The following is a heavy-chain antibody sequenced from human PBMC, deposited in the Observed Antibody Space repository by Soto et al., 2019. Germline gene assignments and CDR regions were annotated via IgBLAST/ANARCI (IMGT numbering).Heavy chain of an antibody. Sequence: EVQLVESGGGLVKPGGSLRLSCAASGFTFSSYSMNWVRQAPGKGLEWVSSISSSSSYIYYADSVKGRFTISRDNAKNSLYLQMNSLRAEDTAVYYCARAYTSSCYNWFDPWGQGTLVTVSS. D-gene: IGHD6-13*01. CDR2: ISSSSSYI. CDR3: ARAYTSSCYNWFDP. V-gene: IGHV3-21*01. CDR1: GFTFSSYS. J-gene: IGHJ5*02.